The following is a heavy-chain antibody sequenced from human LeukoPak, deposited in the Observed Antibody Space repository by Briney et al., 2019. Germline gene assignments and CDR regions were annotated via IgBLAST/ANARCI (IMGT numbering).Heavy chain of an antibody. J-gene: IGHJ4*02. Sequence: ASVKVSCKASGYTFTSYGISWVRQAPGQGLEWMGWISAYNGNTNYAQKLQGRVTMTTDASTSTAYMELRSLRSDDTAVYYCARDGEEDGGTLPFDYWGQGTLVTVSS. CDR2: ISAYNGNT. D-gene: IGHD4-23*01. CDR1: GYTFTSYG. CDR3: ARDGEEDGGTLPFDY. V-gene: IGHV1-18*01.